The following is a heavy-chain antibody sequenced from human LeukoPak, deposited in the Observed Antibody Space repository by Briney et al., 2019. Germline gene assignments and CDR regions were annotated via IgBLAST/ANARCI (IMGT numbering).Heavy chain of an antibody. CDR1: GFTFSNAW. Sequence: GGSLRLSCAASGFTFSNAWMSWVRQAPGKGLECVSFLYTGGDTYYADSVKGRFTISRDNSKNTLYLQMNGLRAEDTAVYYCARGPGSRGIFDYWGQGTLVTVSS. V-gene: IGHV3-53*01. CDR2: LYTGGDT. CDR3: ARGPGSRGIFDY. J-gene: IGHJ4*02. D-gene: IGHD3-10*01.